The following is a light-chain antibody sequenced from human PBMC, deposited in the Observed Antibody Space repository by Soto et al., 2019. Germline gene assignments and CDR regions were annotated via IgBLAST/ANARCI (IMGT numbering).Light chain of an antibody. CDR2: DVS. J-gene: IGLJ3*02. CDR3: TSDTTGTTWV. CDR1: TSDVGRYNY. Sequence: QSVLTQPASVSGSPGQSITISCTGTTSDVGRYNYVSWHQQHPGKAPKLLIFDVSNRPSGVSDRFSGSKSGNTASLTISGLQAEDEADYYCTSDTTGTTWVFGGGTKLTVL. V-gene: IGLV2-14*01.